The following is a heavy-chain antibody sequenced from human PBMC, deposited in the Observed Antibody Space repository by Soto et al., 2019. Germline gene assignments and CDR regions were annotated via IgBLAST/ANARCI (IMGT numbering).Heavy chain of an antibody. CDR1: GFTFGGYA. J-gene: IGHJ5*02. V-gene: IGHV3-49*03. CDR3: TRQNRIVGTTLWFDP. CDR2: IRSKAYGGTT. Sequence: GGSVRLSCTASGFTFGGYAMSWFRQAPGKGLEWIGFIRSKAYGGTTEYAASVKGRFTISRDDSKSIAYLQMNSLNTEDTAVYYCTRQNRIVGTTLWFDPWGQGTLVTVSS. D-gene: IGHD1-26*01.